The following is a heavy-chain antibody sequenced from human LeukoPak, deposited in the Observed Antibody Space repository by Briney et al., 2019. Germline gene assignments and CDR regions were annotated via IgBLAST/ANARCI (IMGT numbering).Heavy chain of an antibody. Sequence: PGGSLRLSCAASGFTFSDYYMSWIRQAPGKGLEWVSYISSSGSTIYYADSVKGRFTISRDNAKNSLYLQMNSLRAEDTAVYYCARDEAAAAHNWFDPWGQGTPVTVSS. V-gene: IGHV3-11*01. CDR3: ARDEAAAAHNWFDP. J-gene: IGHJ5*02. D-gene: IGHD6-13*01. CDR2: ISSSGSTI. CDR1: GFTFSDYY.